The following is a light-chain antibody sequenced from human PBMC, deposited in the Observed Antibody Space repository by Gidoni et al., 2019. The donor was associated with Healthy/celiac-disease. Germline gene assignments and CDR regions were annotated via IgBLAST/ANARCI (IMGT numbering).Light chain of an antibody. J-gene: IGKJ2*01. Sequence: EMVLTQSPAPLSLFPGERATLPCRASQSVSSYLAWYQQKPGQAPRLLIYDASNRATGIPARFSGSGSGTDFTLTISSLEPEDFAVYYCQQRSNWPPYTFGQGTKLEIK. CDR1: QSVSSY. CDR3: QQRSNWPPYT. CDR2: DAS. V-gene: IGKV3-11*01.